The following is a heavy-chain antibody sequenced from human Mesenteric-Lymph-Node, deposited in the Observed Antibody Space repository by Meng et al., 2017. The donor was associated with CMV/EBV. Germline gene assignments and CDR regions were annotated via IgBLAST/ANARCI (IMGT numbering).Heavy chain of an antibody. CDR1: GFTFSSYA. Sequence: GESLKISCAASGFTFSSYAMHWVRQAPGKGLEWVSVVYDDGSTYYADSVKGRFTISRDNSKRTLYLQMNSLRAEDTAVYYCAVPAAYDALDIWGHGTMVTVSS. CDR2: VYDDGST. J-gene: IGHJ3*02. D-gene: IGHD2-2*01. V-gene: IGHV3-53*01. CDR3: AVPAAYDALDI.